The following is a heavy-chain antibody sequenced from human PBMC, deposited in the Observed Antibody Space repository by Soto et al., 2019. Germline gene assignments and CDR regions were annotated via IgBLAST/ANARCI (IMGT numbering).Heavy chain of an antibody. CDR3: ARDEGHSSSWLNNWFDA. V-gene: IGHV3-74*01. Sequence: GGSLRLSCAASGFTFSSYWMHWVRQAPGKGLVWVSRINRDVSSTSYADSVKGRFDISRDNAKNTRYLEMNSLRAEETAVYYGARDEGHSSSWLNNWFDAWGQGTLVTVSS. J-gene: IGHJ5*02. CDR1: GFTFSSYW. CDR2: INRDVSST. D-gene: IGHD6-13*01.